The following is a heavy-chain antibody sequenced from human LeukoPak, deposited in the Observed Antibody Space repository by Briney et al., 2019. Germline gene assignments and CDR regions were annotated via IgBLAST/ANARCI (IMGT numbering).Heavy chain of an antibody. J-gene: IGHJ4*02. Sequence: PGGSLRLSCAASGFTFSNYAMNWVRQAPGKGLEWVSTISGGGSSTYYADSVKGRFTISRDNSKNTLYLQVNSLRAEDTAVYYCAKGGKWDVTPFDYWGQGTLVTVSS. CDR1: GFTFSNYA. V-gene: IGHV3-23*01. CDR3: AKGGKWDVTPFDY. D-gene: IGHD1-26*01. CDR2: ISGGGSST.